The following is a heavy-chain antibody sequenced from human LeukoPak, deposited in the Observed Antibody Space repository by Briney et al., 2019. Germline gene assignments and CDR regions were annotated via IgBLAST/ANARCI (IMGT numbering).Heavy chain of an antibody. CDR1: GFTFSSYG. D-gene: IGHD3-10*01. CDR3: AKSVGITMVRGVIPANFDY. J-gene: IGHJ4*02. V-gene: IGHV3-23*01. Sequence: GGTLRLSCAASGFTFSSYGMSWVRQAPGKGLEGVSAISGSGGSTYYADSVKGRFTISRDNSKNTLYLQMNSLRAEDTAVYYCAKSVGITMVRGVIPANFDYWGQGTLVTVSS. CDR2: ISGSGGST.